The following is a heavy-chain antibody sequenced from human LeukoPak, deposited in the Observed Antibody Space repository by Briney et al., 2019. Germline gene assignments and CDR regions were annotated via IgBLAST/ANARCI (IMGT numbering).Heavy chain of an antibody. CDR3: ARLRTYYDILTGFKTDYYFDY. D-gene: IGHD3-9*01. CDR2: INHSGST. CDR1: GGSISSYY. Sequence: SETLSLTCTVSGGSISSYYWSWIRQPPGKGLEWIGEINHSGSTNYNPSLKSRVTISVDTSKNQFSLKLSSVTAADTAVYYCARLRTYYDILTGFKTDYYFDYWGQGTLVTVSS. V-gene: IGHV4-34*01. J-gene: IGHJ4*02.